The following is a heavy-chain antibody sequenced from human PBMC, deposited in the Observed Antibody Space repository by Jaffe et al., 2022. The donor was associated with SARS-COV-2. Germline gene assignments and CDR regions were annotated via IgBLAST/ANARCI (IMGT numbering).Heavy chain of an antibody. J-gene: IGHJ4*02. CDR2: ISYDGTNK. CDR1: GLTFSRNA. V-gene: IGHV3-30*04. D-gene: IGHD5-18*01. Sequence: QVQLVESGGGVVQPGRSLRLSCAASGLTFSRNAMHWVRQAPGKGLEWLAVISYDGTNKYYSDSVKGRFTISRDNSKNTLFLQMQGLRAEDAGIYYCAGDRYSGFNYGALTDYWGQGTLVAVSS. CDR3: AGDRYSGFNYGALTDY.